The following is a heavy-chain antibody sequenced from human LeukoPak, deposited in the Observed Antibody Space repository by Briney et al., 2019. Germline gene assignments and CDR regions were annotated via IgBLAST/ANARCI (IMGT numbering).Heavy chain of an antibody. CDR2: ISPSGST. D-gene: IGHD2-2*01. Sequence: SETLSLTCTVSGVSINSFYWAWIRQSAGQGLEWIGRISPSGSTNYNPSLRSRVTMSVDTSNNQFSLRLSSVTAADTAVYYCARDPIYPSPREKFDYWGQGTLVTVSS. CDR3: ARDPIYPSPREKFDY. CDR1: GVSINSFY. J-gene: IGHJ4*02. V-gene: IGHV4-4*07.